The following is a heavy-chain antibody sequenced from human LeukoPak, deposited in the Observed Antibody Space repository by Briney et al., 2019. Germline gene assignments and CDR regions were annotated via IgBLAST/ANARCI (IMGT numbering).Heavy chain of an antibody. J-gene: IGHJ4*02. Sequence: SETPSLTCTVSGGSISSYYWSWIRQPPGKGLEWIGYIYYSGSTNYNPSLKSRVTISVDTSKNQFSLKLSSVTAADTAVYYCARIGHEDYYFDYWGQGTLVTVSS. CDR3: ARIGHEDYYFDY. CDR2: IYYSGST. CDR1: GGSISSYY. V-gene: IGHV4-59*01.